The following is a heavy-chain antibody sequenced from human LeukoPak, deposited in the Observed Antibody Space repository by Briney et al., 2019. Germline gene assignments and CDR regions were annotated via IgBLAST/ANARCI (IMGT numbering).Heavy chain of an antibody. D-gene: IGHD3-3*01. J-gene: IGHJ5*02. CDR2: INHSGST. CDR1: GGSFSGYY. V-gene: IGHV4-34*01. CDR3: ARVAVHDFRSKLWFDP. Sequence: SETLSLTCAVYGGSFSGYYWSWIRQPPGKGLEWIGEINHSGSTNYNPSLKSRVTISVDTSKNQFSLKLSSVTAADTAVYYCARVAVHDFRSKLWFDPWGQGTLVTVSS.